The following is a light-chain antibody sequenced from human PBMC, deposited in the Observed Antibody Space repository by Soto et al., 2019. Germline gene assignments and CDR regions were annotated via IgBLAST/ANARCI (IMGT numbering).Light chain of an antibody. CDR3: QQRRNWPPLT. CDR1: QRVSSY. J-gene: IGKJ4*01. V-gene: IGKV3-11*01. CDR2: DAS. Sequence: EIVLTQSPATLSLSPGERATLSCRASQRVSSYLAWYQQKPGQAPRLLIYDASNRATGIPARFSGSGSGTDFTLTSSSLEPEDFAVYYWQQRRNWPPLTFGGGTKVEIK.